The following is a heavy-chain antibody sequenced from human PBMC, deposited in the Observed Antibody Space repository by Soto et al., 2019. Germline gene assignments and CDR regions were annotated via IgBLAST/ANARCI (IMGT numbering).Heavy chain of an antibody. CDR1: GGSFSGFS. CDR3: ASVAESGTPLRGPYYNDGMDV. CDR2: INHSGTS. V-gene: IGHV4-34*01. J-gene: IGHJ6*02. Sequence: SETLSLTCAVSGGSFSGFSWNWIRQPPGKGLEWIGEINHSGTSNYNPSLKSRVTMLPSTSKSHFSLKLTPVTAADTAVYYCASVAESGTPLRGPYYNDGMDVWGQGNTVIASS. D-gene: IGHD1-1*01.